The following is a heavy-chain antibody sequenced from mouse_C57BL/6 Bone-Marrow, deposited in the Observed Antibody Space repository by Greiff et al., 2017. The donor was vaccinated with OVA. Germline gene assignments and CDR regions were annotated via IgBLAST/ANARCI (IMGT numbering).Heavy chain of an antibody. D-gene: IGHD2-4*01. CDR1: GFTFSDYY. V-gene: IGHV5-16*01. J-gene: IGHJ1*03. CDR3: AREGRGYYDYGYWYFDV. CDR2: INYDGSST. Sequence: EVKVVESEGGLVQPGSSMKLSCTASGFTFSDYYMAWVRQVPEKGLEWVANINYDGSSTYYLDSLKSRFIISRDNAKNILYLQMSSLKSEDTATYYCAREGRGYYDYGYWYFDVWGTGTTVTVSS.